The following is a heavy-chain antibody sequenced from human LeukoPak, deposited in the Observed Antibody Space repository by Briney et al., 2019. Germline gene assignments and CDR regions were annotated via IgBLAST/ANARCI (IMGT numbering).Heavy chain of an antibody. CDR3: ARDRGTGYCTNGVCYSNWFDP. D-gene: IGHD2-8*01. CDR1: GGSISSYY. CDR2: IYYSGST. V-gene: IGHV4-59*01. Sequence: SETLSLTCTVSGGSISSYYWSWIRQPPGKGLEWFGYIYYSGSTNYNPSLKSRVTISVDTSKNQFSLKLSSVTAADTAVYYCARDRGTGYCTNGVCYSNWFDPWGQGTLVTVSS. J-gene: IGHJ5*02.